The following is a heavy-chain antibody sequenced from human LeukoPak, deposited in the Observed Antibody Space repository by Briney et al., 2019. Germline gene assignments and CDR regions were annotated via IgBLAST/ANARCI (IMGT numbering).Heavy chain of an antibody. CDR1: GYTLTELS. J-gene: IGHJ6*02. D-gene: IGHD6-13*01. V-gene: IGHV1-24*01. Sequence: GASVKVSCKVSGYTLTELSMHWVRQAPGKGLEWMGGFDPEDGETIYAQKFQGRVTMTEDTSTDTAYMELSRLRSDDTAVYYCATDIAAAGPAPPYYGMDVWGQGTTVTVSS. CDR3: ATDIAAAGPAPPYYGMDV. CDR2: FDPEDGET.